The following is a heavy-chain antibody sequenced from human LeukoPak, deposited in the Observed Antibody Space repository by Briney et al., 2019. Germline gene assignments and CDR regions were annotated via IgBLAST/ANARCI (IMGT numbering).Heavy chain of an antibody. D-gene: IGHD3-22*01. Sequence: SETLSLTCTVSGGSISSYYWSWIRQPPGKGLEWIGNIYYSGSTKYNPSLKSRVTTSVDTSKNQFSLKLSSVTAADTAVYYCARAQYYYDSIDYWGQGTLVTVSS. CDR3: ARAQYYYDSIDY. CDR1: GGSISSYY. V-gene: IGHV4-59*01. CDR2: IYYSGST. J-gene: IGHJ4*02.